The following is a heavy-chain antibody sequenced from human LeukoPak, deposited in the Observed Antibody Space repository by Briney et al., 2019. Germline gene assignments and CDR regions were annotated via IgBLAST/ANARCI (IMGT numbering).Heavy chain of an antibody. D-gene: IGHD1-26*01. CDR2: IQNDGNNK. V-gene: IGHV3-30*02. Sequence: GGSLRLSCAASGLTFSSYGIHWVRQAPGKGLEWVAFIQNDGNNKFYADSVKGRFAISRDNSENTLYLQMNSLRTEDTAIYHCAKDEIQGVVGAGPGYWGQGTLVTVSS. CDR1: GLTFSSYG. J-gene: IGHJ4*02. CDR3: AKDEIQGVVGAGPGY.